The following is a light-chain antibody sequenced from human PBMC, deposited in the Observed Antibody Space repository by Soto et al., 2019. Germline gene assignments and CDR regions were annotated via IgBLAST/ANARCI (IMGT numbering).Light chain of an antibody. J-gene: IGKJ5*01. Sequence: DIQMTQSPSSLSASVGDRVTITFLASQGISTYLNWYQQQPGKAPKVLIYDASKLQTGVPSRFSGRGSGKDFTFTISSLQPDDSGTYYCQQFYDLPITFGQGTRLEIK. CDR3: QQFYDLPIT. V-gene: IGKV1-33*01. CDR1: QGISTY. CDR2: DAS.